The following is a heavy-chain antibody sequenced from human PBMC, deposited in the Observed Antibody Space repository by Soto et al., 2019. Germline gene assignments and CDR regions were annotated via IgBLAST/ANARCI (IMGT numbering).Heavy chain of an antibody. CDR1: GFTLSAYS. J-gene: IGHJ6*02. CDR3: ARPHLDRPTYYGLDV. CDR2: INSGSDTI. D-gene: IGHD3-16*01. V-gene: IGHV3-48*02. Sequence: EVQLLESGGGLVRPGGSLRLSCAVSGFTLSAYSMNWVRQAPGKGLEWISFINSGSDTIYYGDSVKGRFTISRDNAKNALYLQMNSLRDDDTAVYYCARPHLDRPTYYGLDVWGQGTTVTVSS.